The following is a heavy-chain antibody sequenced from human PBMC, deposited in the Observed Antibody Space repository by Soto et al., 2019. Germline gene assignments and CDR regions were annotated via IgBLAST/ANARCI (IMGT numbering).Heavy chain of an antibody. CDR3: AARGAVVQMKYYFDY. Sequence: SETLSLTCAVYGGSFSGYYWSWIRQPPGKGLEWIGEINHSGSTNYNPSLKSRVTISVDTSKNQFSLKLSSVTAADTAVYYCAARGAVVQMKYYFDYWGQGTLVTVSS. V-gene: IGHV4-34*01. CDR1: GGSFSGYY. D-gene: IGHD2-15*01. J-gene: IGHJ4*02. CDR2: INHSGST.